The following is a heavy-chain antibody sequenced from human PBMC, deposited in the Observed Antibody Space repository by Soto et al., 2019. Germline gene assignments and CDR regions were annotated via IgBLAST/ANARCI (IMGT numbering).Heavy chain of an antibody. CDR2: ISYDGSDK. Sequence: PGGSLRLSCAASGFTFSNYAMHWVRQAPGKGLEWVAVISYDGSDKYNANSVKGRFTISRDNSKNTLHLQMNSLRAEDTAVYYCARDTGPNGYNYYYFGMDVWGQGTTVTVSS. CDR1: GFTFSNYA. D-gene: IGHD5-18*01. V-gene: IGHV3-30-3*01. CDR3: ARDTGPNGYNYYYFGMDV. J-gene: IGHJ6*02.